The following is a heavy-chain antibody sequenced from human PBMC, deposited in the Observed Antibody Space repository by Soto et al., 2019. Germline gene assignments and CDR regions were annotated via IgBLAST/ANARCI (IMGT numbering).Heavy chain of an antibody. D-gene: IGHD6-13*01. CDR2: IDHSGST. J-gene: IGHJ6*02. Sequence: SETLSLTCAVYGGSFSGYYWSWIRQPPGKGLEWIGEIDHSGSTNYNPSLKSRVTISVDTSKNQFSLKLSPVTAADTAVYYCARIIVGSSSWYRYYYYYGMDVWGQGTTVTVSS. CDR3: ARIIVGSSSWYRYYYYYGMDV. V-gene: IGHV4-34*01. CDR1: GGSFSGYY.